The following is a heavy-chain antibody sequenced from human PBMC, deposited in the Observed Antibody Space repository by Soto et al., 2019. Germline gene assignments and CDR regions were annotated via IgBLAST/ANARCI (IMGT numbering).Heavy chain of an antibody. CDR3: AREYDFWSGYPTLDY. J-gene: IGHJ4*02. Sequence: GGSLRLSCAASGFTFSSYGMHWVRRAPGKGLEWVAVIWYDGSNKYYADSVKGRFTISRDNSKNTLYLQMNSLRAEDTAVYYCAREYDFWSGYPTLDYWGQGTLVTVSS. D-gene: IGHD3-3*01. CDR2: IWYDGSNK. V-gene: IGHV3-33*01. CDR1: GFTFSSYG.